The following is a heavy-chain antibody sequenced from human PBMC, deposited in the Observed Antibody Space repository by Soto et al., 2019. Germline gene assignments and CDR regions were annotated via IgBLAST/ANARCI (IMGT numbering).Heavy chain of an antibody. V-gene: IGHV3-23*01. CDR1: GFTFSSYA. CDR2: ISGSGGST. J-gene: IGHJ3*02. CDR3: AKDSSRQWELLRLHACDI. D-gene: IGHD1-26*01. Sequence: PGGSLRLSCAASGFTFSSYAMSWVRQAPGKGLEWVSAISGSGGSTYYADSVKGRLTISRDNSKNTLYLQMNSLRAEDTAVYYCAKDSSRQWELLRLHACDIWGQGTMVTVSS.